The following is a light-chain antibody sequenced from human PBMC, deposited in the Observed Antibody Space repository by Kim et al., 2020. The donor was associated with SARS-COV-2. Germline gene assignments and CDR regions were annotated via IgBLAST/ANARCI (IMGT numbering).Light chain of an antibody. CDR1: SSDVGGYNY. J-gene: IGLJ3*02. Sequence: QSALTQPRSVSGSPGQSVTISCTGTSSDVGGYNYVSWYQQHPGKAPKLMIYDVSKRPSGVPDRFSGSKSGNTASLTISGLQAEDDADYYCCSYAGSSWVFGGGTQLTVL. CDR2: DVS. V-gene: IGLV2-11*01. CDR3: CSYAGSSWV.